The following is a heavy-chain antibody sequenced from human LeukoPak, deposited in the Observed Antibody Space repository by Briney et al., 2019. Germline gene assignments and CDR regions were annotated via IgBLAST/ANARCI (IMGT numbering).Heavy chain of an antibody. CDR2: IYYSGST. CDR3: ARTTEGGYTYDYFYYYYMDV. J-gene: IGHJ6*03. D-gene: IGHD5-18*01. CDR1: GGSISSYY. V-gene: IGHV4-59*01. Sequence: SETLSLTCTVSGGSISSYYWSWIRQPPGRGLEWIGYIYYSGSTNYNPSLKSRVTISVDTSKNQFSLKLSSVTAADTAVYFCARTTEGGYTYDYFYYYYMDVWGNGTTVTIPS.